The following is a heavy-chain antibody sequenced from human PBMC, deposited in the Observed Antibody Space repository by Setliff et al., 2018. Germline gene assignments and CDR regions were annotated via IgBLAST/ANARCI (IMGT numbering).Heavy chain of an antibody. CDR1: GGSISNSTFY. CDR3: ARNPDFLQYSFDL. V-gene: IGHV4-39*07. D-gene: IGHD5-12*01. J-gene: IGHJ2*01. CDR2: INYYGSIFDDGTTYST. Sequence: KTSETLSLTCTVSGGSISNSTFYWGWIRQPPGKGLEWIGSINYYGSIFDDGTTYSTYYNPSLKSRATISIDTSKSQFSLKLSSMTAADTALYYCARNPDFLQYSFDLWGRGTLVTSPQ.